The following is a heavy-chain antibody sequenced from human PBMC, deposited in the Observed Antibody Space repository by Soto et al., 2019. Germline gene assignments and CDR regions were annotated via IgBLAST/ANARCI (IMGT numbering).Heavy chain of an antibody. J-gene: IGHJ4*02. CDR1: GVSISSSSYY. D-gene: IGHD2-15*01. CDR3: ARHTPAISISDH. V-gene: IGHV4-39*01. CDR2: IYYSGST. Sequence: SETLSLTCTVSGVSISSSSYYWGWIRQPPGKGLEWIGSIYYSGSTYYNPSLKSRVTISVDTSKNQFSLKLSSVTAADTAVYYCARHTPAISISDHWGQGTLVTVPQ.